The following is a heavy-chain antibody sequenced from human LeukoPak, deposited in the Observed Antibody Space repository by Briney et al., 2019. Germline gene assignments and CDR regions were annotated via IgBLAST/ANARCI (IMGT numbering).Heavy chain of an antibody. V-gene: IGHV4-4*07. J-gene: IGHJ4*02. CDR1: GGSISSYY. D-gene: IGHD2-21*02. Sequence: SETLSLTCTVSGGSISSYYWSWIRQPAGKGLEWIGRIYTSGTTNYNPSLKSRVTMSVDTSKNRFSLKVSSVTAADTAVYYCARGPYCGGDCYVDYWGQGTLVTVSS. CDR2: IYTSGTT. CDR3: ARGPYCGGDCYVDY.